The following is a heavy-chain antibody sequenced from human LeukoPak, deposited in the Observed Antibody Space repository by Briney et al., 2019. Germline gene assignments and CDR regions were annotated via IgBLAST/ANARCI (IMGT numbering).Heavy chain of an antibody. J-gene: IGHJ4*02. V-gene: IGHV1-69*01. D-gene: IGHD3-22*01. Sequence: SVKVSCKASGGTFSSYAISWVRQAPGQGLEWMGGIIPIFGTANYAQKFQGRVTITADESTSTAYMELSSLRSEDTAVYYCATYYYDSSGYYDYNYWGQGTLVTVSS. CDR3: ATYYYDSSGYYDYNY. CDR1: GGTFSSYA. CDR2: IIPIFGTA.